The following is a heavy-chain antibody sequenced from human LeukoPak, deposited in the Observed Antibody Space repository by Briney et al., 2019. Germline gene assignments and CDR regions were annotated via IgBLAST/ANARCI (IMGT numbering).Heavy chain of an antibody. Sequence: GGSLRLSCSASGFTSSAYAMYWVRQAPGKGLEYVSGISNNGGSSFYADSVKGRFTISRDNSKNTLYLQMSSLRAEDTAVYYCVKITSVTGGDCWGQGTRLTVSS. D-gene: IGHD1-1*01. CDR1: GFTSSAYA. V-gene: IGHV3-64D*09. J-gene: IGHJ4*02. CDR3: VKITSVTGGDC. CDR2: ISNNGGSS.